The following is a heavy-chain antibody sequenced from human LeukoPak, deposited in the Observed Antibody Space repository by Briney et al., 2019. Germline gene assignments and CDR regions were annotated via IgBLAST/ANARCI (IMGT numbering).Heavy chain of an antibody. Sequence: GRSLRLSCAASGFTFSSYGMHWVRQAPGKGLEWVAVISYDGSNKYYADSVKGRFTISRDNSKNTRYLQMNSLRAEDTAVYYCAKPSSTFDWLLWLDYWGQGTLVTVSS. D-gene: IGHD3-9*01. CDR1: GFTFSSYG. V-gene: IGHV3-30*18. CDR2: ISYDGSNK. J-gene: IGHJ4*02. CDR3: AKPSSTFDWLLWLDY.